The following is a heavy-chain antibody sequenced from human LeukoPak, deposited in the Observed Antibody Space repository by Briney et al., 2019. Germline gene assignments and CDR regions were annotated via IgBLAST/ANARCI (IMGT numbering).Heavy chain of an antibody. CDR3: ARHLRYGDYRYYFDY. CDR1: GGSFSGYY. J-gene: IGHJ4*02. CDR2: INHGGST. V-gene: IGHV4-34*01. Sequence: PSETLSLTCAVYGGSFSGYYWSWIRQPPGKGLEWIGEINHGGSTNYNPSLKSRVTISVDTSKNQFSLKLSSVTAADTAVYYCARHLRYGDYRYYFDYWGQGTLVTVSS. D-gene: IGHD4-17*01.